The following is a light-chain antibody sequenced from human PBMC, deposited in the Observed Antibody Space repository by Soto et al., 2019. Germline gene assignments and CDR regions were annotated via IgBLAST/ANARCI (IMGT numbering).Light chain of an antibody. CDR3: QLWDSNSDHVV. CDR2: DDR. V-gene: IGLV3-21*02. Sequence: SYELTQPPSVSVAPGQTARITCGGSNIGRKSVHWYQQKPGQAPEVVVYDDRDRPSGIPQRFSGSNSGNTATLTISRVEAGDEADYYCQLWDSNSDHVVFGGGTKLTVL. J-gene: IGLJ2*01. CDR1: NIGRKS.